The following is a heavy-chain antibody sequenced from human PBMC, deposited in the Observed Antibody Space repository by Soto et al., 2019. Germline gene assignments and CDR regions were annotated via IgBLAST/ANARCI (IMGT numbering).Heavy chain of an antibody. J-gene: IGHJ4*02. CDR2: ISYDGSNK. D-gene: IGHD2-2*01. CDR1: GFTFSSYG. Sequence: GGSLRLSCAASGFTFSSYGMHWVRQAPGKGLEWVAVISYDGSNKYYADSVKGRFTISRDNSKNTLYLQMNSLRAEDTAVYYCAKHPDPIVVVPADTFDYWGQGTLVTVYS. CDR3: AKHPDPIVVVPADTFDY. V-gene: IGHV3-30*18.